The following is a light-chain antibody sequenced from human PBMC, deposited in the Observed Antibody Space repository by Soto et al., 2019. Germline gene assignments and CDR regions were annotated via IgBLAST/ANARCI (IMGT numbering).Light chain of an antibody. CDR3: QQRNIWPPVT. J-gene: IGKJ5*01. Sequence: DIQLTQSPSFLSASVGDRVTITCRASQGISNYLAWFQQKPGKVPKRLIYAASSLQSGVPSRFSGSGSGTEFTLTISSLEPEDFAVYYCQQRNIWPPVTFGQGTRLEIK. CDR2: AAS. CDR1: QGISNY. V-gene: IGKV1-17*03.